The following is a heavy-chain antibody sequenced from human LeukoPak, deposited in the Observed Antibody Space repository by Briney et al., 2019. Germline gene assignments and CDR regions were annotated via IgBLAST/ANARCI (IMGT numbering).Heavy chain of an antibody. CDR2: MYTGGST. CDR1: GGSISSGSYY. CDR3: ARVYDGSGYYYRNWYFDL. Sequence: PSETLSLTCTVSGGSISSGSYYWSWIRQPAGQGLEDIGRMYTGGSTNYNPSLKSRGTISVDTSKTQFCLKLRSVTAADTAGYYCARVYDGSGYYYRNWYFDLWGRGTLVTVSS. V-gene: IGHV4-61*02. D-gene: IGHD3-22*01. J-gene: IGHJ2*01.